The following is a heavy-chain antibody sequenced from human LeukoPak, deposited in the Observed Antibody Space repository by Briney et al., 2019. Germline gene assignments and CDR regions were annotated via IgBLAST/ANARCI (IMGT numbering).Heavy chain of an antibody. CDR2: ISGSSGST. V-gene: IGHV3-23*01. CDR3: AKDMTIYGVAGQFDY. Sequence: GGSLRLSCAASGFTFSSYAMSWVRQAPGKGLEWVSAISGSSGSTYYADSVKGRFTISRDNSKNTLYLQMNSLRAEDTAVYYCAKDMTIYGVAGQFDYWGQGTLVTVSS. CDR1: GFTFSSYA. D-gene: IGHD6-19*01. J-gene: IGHJ4*02.